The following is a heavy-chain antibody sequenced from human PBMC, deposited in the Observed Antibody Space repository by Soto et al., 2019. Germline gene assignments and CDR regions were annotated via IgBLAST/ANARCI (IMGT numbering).Heavy chain of an antibody. D-gene: IGHD2-21*02. CDR3: ARIGPYCGGDCYPDFDF. Sequence: GSLRLSCAASGFTFNTYGMTWVRQAPGKGLEWVSTVSGSGGGTYYADSVKGRFTISRVNSKNTMYLQMSNLRAEDTAVYFCARIGPYCGGDCYPDFDFWGLGTPVTVSS. CDR1: GFTFNTYG. V-gene: IGHV3-23*01. CDR2: VSGSGGGT. J-gene: IGHJ4*02.